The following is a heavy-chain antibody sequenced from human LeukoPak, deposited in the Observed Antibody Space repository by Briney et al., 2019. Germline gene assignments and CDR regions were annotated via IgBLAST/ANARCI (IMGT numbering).Heavy chain of an antibody. CDR3: VRVEYGSGRGWFDP. CDR1: GGSTMRNSYS. V-gene: IGHV4-39*07. D-gene: IGHD2-15*01. CDR2: MFSLGTT. J-gene: IGHJ5*02. Sequence: SETLSLTCTVSGGSTMRNSYSWGWIRQPPGKGLEWIGNMFSLGTTYHNPSLKSRLTISVDTSKNHLSLKLNSVTAADTAVYYCVRVEYGSGRGWFDPWGQGTLVTVSS.